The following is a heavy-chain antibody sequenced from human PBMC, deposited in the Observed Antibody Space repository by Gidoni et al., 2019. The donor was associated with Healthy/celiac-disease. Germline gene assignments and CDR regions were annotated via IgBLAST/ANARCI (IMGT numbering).Heavy chain of an antibody. J-gene: IGHJ4*02. V-gene: IGHV3-15*01. CDR3: TTDPIITSRTI. CDR1: GFTFSNAW. D-gene: IGHD3-22*01. Sequence: EVQLVESGGGLVQPGGSLRLSCAASGFTFSNAWMSWVRQAPGKGLEWVGSIKSKTDGGTTDYAAPVKGRVTSSRDDSKNTLYLQMNSLKTEDTAVYYCTTDPIITSRTIWGQGTLVTVSS. CDR2: IKSKTDGGTT.